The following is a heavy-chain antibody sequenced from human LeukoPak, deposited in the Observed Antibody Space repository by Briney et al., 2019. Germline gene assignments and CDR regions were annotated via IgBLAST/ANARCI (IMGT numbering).Heavy chain of an antibody. D-gene: IGHD1-7*01. V-gene: IGHV1-69*05. Sequence: SVKVSCKASGGTFSSYAISWVRQAPGQGLEWMGGIIPIFGTANYAQKLQGRVTMTTDTSTSTAYMELRSLRSDDTAVYYCACRPGTTGLGAFDIWGQGTMVTVSS. CDR3: ACRPGTTGLGAFDI. CDR1: GGTFSSYA. CDR2: IIPIFGTA. J-gene: IGHJ3*02.